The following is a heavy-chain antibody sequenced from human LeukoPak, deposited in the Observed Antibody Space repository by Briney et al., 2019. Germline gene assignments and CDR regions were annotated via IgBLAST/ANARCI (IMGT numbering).Heavy chain of an antibody. V-gene: IGHV4-39*02. J-gene: IGHJ3*02. D-gene: IGHD3-10*01. Sequence: SETLSLTCTVSGGSISSNSYYWGWIRQPPGKGLEWIGSLYYAGNTFLNPTLDSRVTITVDKSKNQFSLKLRSATAADTAVYYCATAARLRITLVRLIHAAFDMWGQGTMVTVSS. CDR3: ATAARLRITLVRLIHAAFDM. CDR2: LYYAGNT. CDR1: GGSISSNSYY.